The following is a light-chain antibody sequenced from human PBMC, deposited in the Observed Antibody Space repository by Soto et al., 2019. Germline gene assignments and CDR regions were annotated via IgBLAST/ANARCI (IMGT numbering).Light chain of an antibody. CDR1: SSDVGGYNY. CDR3: SSYTGSSTPV. Sequence: QSALTQPASVSGSPGQSITISCTGTSSDVGGYNYVSWYQHHPGKAPKLIIYEVSNRPSGVSNRFSGSKSGNTASLTISGLQAEDEADYYCSSYTGSSTPVFGGGTQLTVL. CDR2: EVS. V-gene: IGLV2-14*01. J-gene: IGLJ3*02.